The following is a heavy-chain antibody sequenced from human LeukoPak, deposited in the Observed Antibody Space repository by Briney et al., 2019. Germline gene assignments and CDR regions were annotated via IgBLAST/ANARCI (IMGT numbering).Heavy chain of an antibody. CDR3: ARDSRPRESFWASGYYYMDV. V-gene: IGHV1-46*01. Sequence: ASVKVSCKTSGGTFSNYAISWVRQAPGQGLEWMGIINPSGGSTIYAQKFQGRVTMTRDMSTSTVYMELSSLRSEDTAVYYCARDSRPRESFWASGYYYMDVWGKGTTVTTSS. D-gene: IGHD2/OR15-2a*01. CDR1: GGTFSNYA. J-gene: IGHJ6*03. CDR2: INPSGGST.